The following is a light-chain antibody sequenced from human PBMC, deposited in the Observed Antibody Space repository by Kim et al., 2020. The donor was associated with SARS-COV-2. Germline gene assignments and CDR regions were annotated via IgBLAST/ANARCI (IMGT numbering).Light chain of an antibody. J-gene: IGKJ2*01. Sequence: SESVGDTVTISCQASHDISNYLNWYKQKPGKAPNLLIYDASNLKTGVPSRFSGSGSETDFTFTITSLQPEDIATYYCQQYDNFPYTFGQGTKLEI. CDR2: DAS. CDR3: QQYDNFPYT. V-gene: IGKV1-33*01. CDR1: HDISNY.